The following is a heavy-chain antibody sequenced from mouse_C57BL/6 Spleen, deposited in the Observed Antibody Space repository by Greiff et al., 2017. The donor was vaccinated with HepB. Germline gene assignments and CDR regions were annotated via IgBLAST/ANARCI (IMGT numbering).Heavy chain of an antibody. J-gene: IGHJ1*03. V-gene: IGHV5-9*01. CDR3: ARPPFYGSSYVYWYFDV. Sequence: EVQRVESGGGLVKPGGSLKLSCAASGFTFSSYTMSWVRQTPEKRLEWVATISGGGGNTYYPDSVKGRFTISRDNAKNTLYLQMSSLRSEDTALYYCARPPFYGSSYVYWYFDVWGTGTTVTVSS. CDR1: GFTFSSYT. CDR2: ISGGGGNT. D-gene: IGHD1-1*01.